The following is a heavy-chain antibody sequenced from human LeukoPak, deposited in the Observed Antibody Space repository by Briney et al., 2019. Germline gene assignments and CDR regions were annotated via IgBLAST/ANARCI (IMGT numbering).Heavy chain of an antibody. D-gene: IGHD2-15*01. CDR3: AKNGDRGAYCTGGTCYPYFYFYMDV. V-gene: IGHV3-23*01. J-gene: IGHJ6*03. CDR2: ISSSGGRT. Sequence: GGSLRLSCAASGFTFSSYAMSWVRQAPGEGLEWASAISSSGGRTYYANSVKGRFTISRDNSKNTLYLQMNSLRAEDTAIYYCAKNGDRGAYCTGGTCYPYFYFYMDVWGKGTTVTI. CDR1: GFTFSSYA.